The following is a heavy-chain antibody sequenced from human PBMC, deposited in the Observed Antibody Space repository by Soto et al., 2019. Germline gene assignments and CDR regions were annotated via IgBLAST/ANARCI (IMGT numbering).Heavy chain of an antibody. CDR3: ARAAAKCFDP. J-gene: IGHJ5*02. D-gene: IGHD5-18*01. CDR2: IYYSGST. V-gene: IGHV4-59*01. CDR1: GDSIGSYY. Sequence: PSGTPYLTCTVSGDSIGSYYWSCVGQPPGKGLEWIGYIYYSGSTNYNPSLKSRVTISVDTSKNQFSLKLSSVTAADTALFYWARAAAKCFDPLRNATLVNV.